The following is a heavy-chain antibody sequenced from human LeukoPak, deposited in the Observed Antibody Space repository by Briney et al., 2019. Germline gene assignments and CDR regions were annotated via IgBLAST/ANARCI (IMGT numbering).Heavy chain of an antibody. J-gene: IGHJ4*02. CDR2: ISVIGSI. V-gene: IGHV4-59*08. D-gene: IGHD2/OR15-2a*01. Sequence: PSETLSLTCTVSGGSTSSYYWSWIRQPPGKGLEWIAYISVIGSINYNPSLKSRVTISLDTSKNQFSLKLSSVTAADTAVYYCAGHHPRNTVDFWGQGTLVTVSS. CDR1: GGSTSSYY. CDR3: AGHHPRNTVDF.